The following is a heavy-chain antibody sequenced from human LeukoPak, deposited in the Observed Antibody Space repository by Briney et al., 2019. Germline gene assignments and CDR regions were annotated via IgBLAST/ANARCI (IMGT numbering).Heavy chain of an antibody. CDR1: GSTFSSYE. Sequence: PGGSLRLSCAASGSTFSSYEMNWVRQAPGKGLEWVSYISSSGSTIYYADSVKGRFTISRDNAKNSLYLQMNSLRAEDTAVYYCARLDVQLGSPNDYWGQGTLVTVSS. CDR2: ISSSGSTI. J-gene: IGHJ4*02. D-gene: IGHD5-18*01. V-gene: IGHV3-48*03. CDR3: ARLDVQLGSPNDY.